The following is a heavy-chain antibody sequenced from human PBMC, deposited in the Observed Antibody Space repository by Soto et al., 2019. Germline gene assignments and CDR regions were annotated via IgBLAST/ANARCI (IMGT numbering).Heavy chain of an antibody. J-gene: IGHJ4*02. V-gene: IGHV1-8*01. CDR1: GYSFTSYD. CDR2: MDPKTGNT. CDR3: ARGRGWRDY. D-gene: IGHD6-19*01. Sequence: VSCKASGYSFTSYDINWVRQATGQGLEWMGWMDPKTGNTDYGQKFQGRVTMTRNTSISTAYMELSSLTSEDTAVYYCARGRGWRDYWGQGTLVTVSS.